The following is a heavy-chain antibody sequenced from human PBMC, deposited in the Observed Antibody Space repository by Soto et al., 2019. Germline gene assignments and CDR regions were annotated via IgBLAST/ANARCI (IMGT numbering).Heavy chain of an antibody. J-gene: IGHJ3*02. D-gene: IGHD1-1*01. Sequence: QVQLQESGPGLVKPSETLSLTCTASGGSISNYYWSWIRQPPGKGLEWIGYIYYSGSTNYNPSLKSRVTISVDTSKNQFSLKLSSVTAADTAVYSCARLQAGTSDAFDIWGQGTMVTVSS. CDR3: ARLQAGTSDAFDI. CDR1: GGSISNYY. CDR2: IYYSGST. V-gene: IGHV4-59*08.